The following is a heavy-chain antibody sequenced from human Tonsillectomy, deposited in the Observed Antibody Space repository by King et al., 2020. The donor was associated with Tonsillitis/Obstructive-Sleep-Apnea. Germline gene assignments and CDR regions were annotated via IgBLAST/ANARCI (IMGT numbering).Heavy chain of an antibody. Sequence: DSVKGRFTISRDNSKNTLYLQMNSLRAEDTAVYYCAKECESLYYYMDVWG. J-gene: IGHJ6*03. CDR3: AKECESLYYYMDV. V-gene: IGHV3-30*02.